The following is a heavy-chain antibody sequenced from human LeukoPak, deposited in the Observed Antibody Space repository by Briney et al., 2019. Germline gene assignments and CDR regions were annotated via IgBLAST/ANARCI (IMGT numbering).Heavy chain of an antibody. J-gene: IGHJ4*02. CDR1: GFTFSSYW. CDR2: LNNFGSST. Sequence: GGSLRLSCAASGFTFSSYWMHWVRQAPGKGLVWVSRLNNFGSSTNYADSVKGRFTISRDNSRNTLYLQMNTLRAEDTAVYFCAKSPVSSCRGSFCYPFDYWGQGNLVTVSS. V-gene: IGHV3-74*01. D-gene: IGHD2-15*01. CDR3: AKSPVSSCRGSFCYPFDY.